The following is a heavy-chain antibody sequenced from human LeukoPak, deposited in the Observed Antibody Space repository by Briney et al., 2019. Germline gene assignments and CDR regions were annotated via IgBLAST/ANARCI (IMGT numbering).Heavy chain of an antibody. CDR3: ARITYDFWSGYYMPDDP. CDR1: GGPISSGSYQ. J-gene: IGHJ5*02. D-gene: IGHD3-3*01. V-gene: IGHV4-61*09. Sequence: SETLSLTCTVSGGPISSGSYQWTWIRQPAGRGLEWMGQIHTSGSTNYNPSLKSRVIISIDTSKNQVSLKLSSVTAADTAVYYCARITYDFWSGYYMPDDPWGQGTLVTVSS. CDR2: IHTSGST.